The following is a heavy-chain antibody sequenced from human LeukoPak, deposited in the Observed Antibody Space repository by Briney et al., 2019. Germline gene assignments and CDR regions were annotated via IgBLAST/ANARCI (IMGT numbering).Heavy chain of an antibody. V-gene: IGHV1-69*13. D-gene: IGHD3-10*01. CDR2: IIPIFGTA. CDR1: GGTFSSYA. J-gene: IGHJ4*02. CDR3: AIPGEDAIDY. Sequence: SVKVSCEASGGTFSSYAISWVRQAPGQGLEWMGGIIPIFGTANYAQTFQGRVTITADESTSTAYMELSSLRSEDTAVYYCAIPGEDAIDYWGQGTLVTVSS.